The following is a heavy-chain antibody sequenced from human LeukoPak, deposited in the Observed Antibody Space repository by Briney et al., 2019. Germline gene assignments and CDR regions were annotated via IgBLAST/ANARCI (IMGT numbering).Heavy chain of an antibody. J-gene: IGHJ6*03. CDR1: GGTFSSYA. CDR3: ARIPGRLRADYYYYYMDV. V-gene: IGHV1-69*05. CDR2: IIPIFGTA. Sequence: ASVKVSCKASGGTFSSYAISWVRQAPGQGLEWMGGIIPIFGTANYAQKLQGRVTMTTDTSTSTAYMELRSLRSDDTAVYYCARIPGRLRADYYYYYMDVWGKGTTVTVSS. D-gene: IGHD5-12*01.